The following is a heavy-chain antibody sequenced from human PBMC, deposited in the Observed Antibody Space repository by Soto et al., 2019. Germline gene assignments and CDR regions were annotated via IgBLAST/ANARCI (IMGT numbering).Heavy chain of an antibody. V-gene: IGHV4-34*01. D-gene: IGHD4-17*01. CDR3: ARAHDYGGNSWGWWFDP. CDR2: INHSGST. J-gene: IGHJ5*02. Sequence: SETLSLTCAVYGGSFSGYYWSWIRQPPGKGLEWIGEINHSGSTNYNPSLKSRVTISVDTYKNQFSLKLSSVTAADTAVYYCARAHDYGGNSWGWWFDPWGQGTRVTVS. CDR1: GGSFSGYY.